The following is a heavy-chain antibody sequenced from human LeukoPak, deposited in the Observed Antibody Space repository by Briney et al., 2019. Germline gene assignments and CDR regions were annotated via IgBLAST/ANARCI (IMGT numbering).Heavy chain of an antibody. D-gene: IGHD5-12*01. CDR2: INHSGST. V-gene: IGHV4-34*01. CDR1: GGSFSGYY. CDR3: ARGRLYLDY. Sequence: PSETLSLTCAVYGGSFSGYYWSWIRQPPGKGLESIGEINHSGSTNYNPSLKMRVTISVDTSKNQFSLKLSSGTAADTAVYYCARGRLYLDYWGQGTLVTVSS. J-gene: IGHJ4*02.